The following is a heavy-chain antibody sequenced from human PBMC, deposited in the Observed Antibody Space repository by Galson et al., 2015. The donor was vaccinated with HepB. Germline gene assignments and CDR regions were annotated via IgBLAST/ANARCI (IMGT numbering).Heavy chain of an antibody. CDR2: ISSSGTTM. CDR3: ARDGSGYITSWSTFDL. Sequence: SLRLSCAASGFIFSDFQIHWLRQVPGQGLEWISYISSSGTTMDYADSLHGRFTISRDNAKNSIYLQMNSLRVEDTAVYYCARDGSGYITSWSTFDLWGRGTTVTVSS. D-gene: IGHD5-12*01. V-gene: IGHV3-11*01. CDR1: GFIFSDFQ. J-gene: IGHJ3*01.